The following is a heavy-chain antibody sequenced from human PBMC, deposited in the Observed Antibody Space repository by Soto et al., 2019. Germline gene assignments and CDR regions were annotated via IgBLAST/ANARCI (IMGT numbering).Heavy chain of an antibody. Sequence: EVQLVESGGGLVQPGGSLRLSCAASGFTFSSYEMNWVRQAPGKGLEWVSYISSSGNTIYYADSVKGRFTLSRDNAKKSLYLQMISLRAEDTALYYCAREANDAFDPWGQGTLVTVSS. J-gene: IGHJ5*02. CDR1: GFTFSSYE. CDR2: ISSSGNTI. V-gene: IGHV3-48*03. CDR3: AREANDAFDP. D-gene: IGHD1-1*01.